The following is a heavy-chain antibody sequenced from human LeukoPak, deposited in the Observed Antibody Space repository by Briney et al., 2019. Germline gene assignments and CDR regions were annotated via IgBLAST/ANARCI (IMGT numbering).Heavy chain of an antibody. CDR3: ATREDYGDIYFDY. CDR2: IYPGDSDT. J-gene: IGHJ4*02. D-gene: IGHD4-17*01. Sequence: GESLKISFKGSGYSFTSYWLGRVRPMPGKGLEWIGIIYPGDSDTRYSPSFQGQVTISAGKSIRTAYLQWSSLKASDTAMYYCATREDYGDIYFDYWGQGTLVTVSS. V-gene: IGHV5-51*01. CDR1: GYSFTSYW.